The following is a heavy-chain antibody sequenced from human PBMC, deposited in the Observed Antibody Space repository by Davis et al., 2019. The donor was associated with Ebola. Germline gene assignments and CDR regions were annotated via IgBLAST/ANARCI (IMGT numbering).Heavy chain of an antibody. CDR2: IKQDRSET. V-gene: IGHV3-7*01. CDR3: ARGISGGTVTLGD. Sequence: GESLKISCAASGFTFSNYWMSWVRQAPGKGLEWVANIKQDRSETYYVGSVKGRFTISRDNSKNSLYLQMNSLRAEDTAVYHCARGISGGTVTLGDWGQGTLVTVSS. CDR1: GFTFSNYW. J-gene: IGHJ1*01. D-gene: IGHD3-16*01.